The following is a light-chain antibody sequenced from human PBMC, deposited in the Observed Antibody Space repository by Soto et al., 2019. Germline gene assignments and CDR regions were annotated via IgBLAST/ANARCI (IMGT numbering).Light chain of an antibody. J-gene: IGLJ1*01. CDR2: VVS. CDR1: SSDVGGYNY. V-gene: IGLV2-14*01. CDR3: NSYTTSNTRRIV. Sequence: QSVLTQPASVSGSPGQSITISCTGTSSDVGGYNYVSWYQQHPGKAPKFMIYVVSNRPVGVSTRFSGSMSGNTASLTTSGLQGEHEAEYYFNSYTTSNTRRIVFGTATKVSVL.